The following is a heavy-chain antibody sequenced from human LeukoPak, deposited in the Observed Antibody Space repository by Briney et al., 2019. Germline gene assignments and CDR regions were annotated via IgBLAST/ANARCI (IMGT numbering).Heavy chain of an antibody. CDR1: GFTFSSC. Sequence: GGSLRLSCGASGFTFSSCMSWVRQAPGKGLEWVSGINNSGDRTYYADSVKGRFTISRDNSKNIVYLQMKSLRAEDTAVYYCAKDHMRPRIVGPTRSAFDIWGQGTMVTVSS. CDR2: INNSGDRT. CDR3: AKDHMRPRIVGPTRSAFDI. D-gene: IGHD1-26*01. V-gene: IGHV3-23*01. J-gene: IGHJ3*02.